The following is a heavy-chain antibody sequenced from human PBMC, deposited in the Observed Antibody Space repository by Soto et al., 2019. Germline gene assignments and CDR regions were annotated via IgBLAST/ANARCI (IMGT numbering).Heavy chain of an antibody. V-gene: IGHV4-34*01. Sequence: SETLSLTCAVSGGSFSGYYWSWIRQPPGKGLDWIGEINHSGSTNYNPSLKSRVTISVDTSKNQFSLKLSSVTAADTAVYYCARKGYYYDSSGYYLPIFDYWGQGTLVTVSS. CDR2: INHSGST. CDR1: GGSFSGYY. CDR3: ARKGYYYDSSGYYLPIFDY. J-gene: IGHJ4*02. D-gene: IGHD3-22*01.